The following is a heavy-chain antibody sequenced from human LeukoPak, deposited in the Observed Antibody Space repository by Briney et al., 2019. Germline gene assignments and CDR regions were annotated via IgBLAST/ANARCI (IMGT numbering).Heavy chain of an antibody. J-gene: IGHJ4*02. Sequence: GGSLRLSCAASGFTFNNYAMTWVRQAPGKGLEWVSVLYSDGTTYYADSVKGRFTISRDNSKNTLYLQMNNLRAEDTAVYYCARAAYDSNGFTANHDYWGQGTLVTVSS. CDR3: ARAAYDSNGFTANHDY. CDR2: LYSDGTT. CDR1: GFTFNNYA. D-gene: IGHD3-22*01. V-gene: IGHV3-53*01.